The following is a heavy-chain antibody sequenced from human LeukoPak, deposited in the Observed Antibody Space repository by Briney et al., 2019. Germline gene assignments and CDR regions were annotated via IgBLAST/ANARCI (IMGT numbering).Heavy chain of an antibody. CDR3: AREGYYDSSGYYRT. CDR1: GGTFSSYA. J-gene: IGHJ5*02. V-gene: IGHV1-69*04. D-gene: IGHD3-22*01. Sequence: SVKVSCKASGGTFSSYAISWVRQAPGQGLEWMGRIIPILGIANYAQKFQGRVTITADKSTSTAYMELSSLRSEDTAVYYCAREGYYDSSGYYRTWGQGTLVTVSS. CDR2: IIPILGIA.